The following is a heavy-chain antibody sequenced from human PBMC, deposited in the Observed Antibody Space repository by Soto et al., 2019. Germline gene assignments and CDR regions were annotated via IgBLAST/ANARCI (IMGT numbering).Heavy chain of an antibody. J-gene: IGHJ6*03. D-gene: IGHD2-2*01. V-gene: IGHV1-58*01. CDR3: ARDHRKNVVVVPAPYYYYYMDV. CDR1: GFTFTSSA. CDR2: IVVGSGNT. Sequence: SVKVSCKASGFTFTSSAVQWVRQARGQRLEWIGWIVVGSGNTNYAQKFQERVTITRDMSTSTAYMELSSLRSEDTAVYYCARDHRKNVVVVPAPYYYYYMDVWGEGTTVTVSS.